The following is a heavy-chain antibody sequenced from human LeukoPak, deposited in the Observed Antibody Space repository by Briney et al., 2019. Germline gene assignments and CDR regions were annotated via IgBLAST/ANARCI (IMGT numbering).Heavy chain of an antibody. J-gene: IGHJ6*03. D-gene: IGHD2-2*01. CDR1: GFTFSSYW. CDR3: ARVHSSDIVVVPAAIFGTGGYYYMDV. V-gene: IGHV3-74*01. CDR2: INSDGRST. Sequence: GGSLRLSCAASGFTFSSYWMHWVRQAPGKGLVWVSRINSDGRSTSYADSVKGRFTISRDNAKNTLYLQMNSLRAEDTAVYYCARVHSSDIVVVPAAIFGTGGYYYMDVWGKGTTVTISS.